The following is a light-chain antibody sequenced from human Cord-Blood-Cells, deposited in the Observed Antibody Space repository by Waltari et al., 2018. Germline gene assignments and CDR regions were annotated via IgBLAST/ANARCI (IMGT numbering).Light chain of an antibody. V-gene: IGLV2-14*01. CDR2: DVS. CDR3: SSYTSSSTVV. Sequence: QSALTQPASVSGSPGQSITISCTGTSSDVGCYHFVPWYQQHPGKAPKLMIYDVSNRPSGVSNRFSGSKSGNTASLTISGLQAEDEADYYCSSYTSSSTVVFGGGTKLTVL. J-gene: IGLJ2*01. CDR1: SSDVGCYHF.